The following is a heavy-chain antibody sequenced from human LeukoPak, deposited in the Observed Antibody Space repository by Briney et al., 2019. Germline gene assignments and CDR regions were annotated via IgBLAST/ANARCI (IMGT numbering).Heavy chain of an antibody. D-gene: IGHD3-22*01. Sequence: PGGSLRLSCAASGFTFSSYAMHWVRQAPGKGLEWVAVISYDGSNKYYADSVKGRFTISRDNSKNTLYLQMNSLRAEDTAVYYCARDTLQYDSSGYFDYWGQGTLVTVSS. CDR3: ARDTLQYDSSGYFDY. J-gene: IGHJ4*02. CDR1: GFTFSSYA. CDR2: ISYDGSNK. V-gene: IGHV3-30-3*01.